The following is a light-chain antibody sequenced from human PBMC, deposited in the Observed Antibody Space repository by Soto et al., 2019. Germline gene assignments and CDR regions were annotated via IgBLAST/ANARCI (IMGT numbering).Light chain of an antibody. J-gene: IGKJ1*01. Sequence: DLQMTQSPSSLSASIGDRVTITCRASQTISNYLHWYQQSPGKAPNLLIYLASNLQSGVPSRFSGSGSWTDFTLTISSLQPEDFATYYCQQSFSAPQTFGQGTKVEIK. CDR3: QQSFSAPQT. V-gene: IGKV1-39*01. CDR2: LAS. CDR1: QTISNY.